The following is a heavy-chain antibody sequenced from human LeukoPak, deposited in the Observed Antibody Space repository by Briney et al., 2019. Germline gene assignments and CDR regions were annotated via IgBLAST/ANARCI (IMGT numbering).Heavy chain of an antibody. J-gene: IGHJ1*01. V-gene: IGHV4-39*01. CDR2: IYYSGRT. CDR3: GRRRYYDGSGYLE. D-gene: IGHD3-22*01. Sequence: PSETLSLTCSVSGDSVSRSDSYWDWIRQPPGKGLEWIGTIYYSGRTYYSPSLKSRVTMSVDPSNNQFSLDLRSVTAADTAVYYWGRRRYYDGSGYLEWGQGTLLSVSS. CDR1: GDSVSRSDSY.